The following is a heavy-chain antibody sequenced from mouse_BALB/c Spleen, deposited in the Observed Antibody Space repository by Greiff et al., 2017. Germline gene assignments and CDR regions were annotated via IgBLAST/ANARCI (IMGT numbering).Heavy chain of an antibody. J-gene: IGHJ4*01. V-gene: IGHV1-12*01. CDR3: ARGVVERNYYAMDY. D-gene: IGHD1-1*01. CDR2: IYPGNGDT. CDR1: GYTFTSYN. Sequence: QVQLQQPGAELVKPGASVKMSCKASGYTFTSYNMHWVKQTPGQGLEWIGAIYPGNGDTSYNQKFKGKATLTADKSSSTAYMQLSSLTSEDSAVYYCARGVVERNYYAMDYWGQGTSVTVSS.